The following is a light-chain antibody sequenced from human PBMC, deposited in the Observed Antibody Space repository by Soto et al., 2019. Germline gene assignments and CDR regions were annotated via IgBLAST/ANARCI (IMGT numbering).Light chain of an antibody. CDR3: CSYAGSSTYV. V-gene: IGLV2-23*01. Sequence: QSVLTQPASVSGSPGQSITISCTGTSSDVGSYNFVSWYQQHPGKDPKLMIYEGSKRPSGVSNRFSGSKSGNTASLTISGLQAEDEADYYCCSYAGSSTYVFGTGTKLTVL. J-gene: IGLJ1*01. CDR2: EGS. CDR1: SSDVGSYNF.